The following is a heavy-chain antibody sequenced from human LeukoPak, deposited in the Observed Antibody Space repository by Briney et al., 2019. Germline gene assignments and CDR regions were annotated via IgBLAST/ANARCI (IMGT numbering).Heavy chain of an antibody. Sequence: SETLSLTCTVSGGSISSYYWSWIRQPPGKGLEWTGYIYYSGSTNYNPSLKSRVTISVDTSRNQFSLKLSSVTAADTAVYYCARRGSSSSSWSLTFDIWGQGTMVTVSS. J-gene: IGHJ3*02. D-gene: IGHD6-13*01. CDR3: ARRGSSSSSWSLTFDI. V-gene: IGHV4-59*08. CDR2: IYYSGST. CDR1: GGSISSYY.